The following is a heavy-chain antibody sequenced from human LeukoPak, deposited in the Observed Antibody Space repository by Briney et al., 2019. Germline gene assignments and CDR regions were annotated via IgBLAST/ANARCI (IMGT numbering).Heavy chain of an antibody. CDR3: AELGITMIGGV. V-gene: IGHV3-48*01. CDR1: GFTFSSYR. CDR2: ISSSSSSI. Sequence: GGSLRLSCAASGFTFSSYRMNWVRQAPGKGLEWVSYISSSSSSIYYADSVKGRFTISRDNAKNPLYLQMNSLRAEDTAVYYCAELGITMIGGVWGKGTTVTISS. J-gene: IGHJ6*04. D-gene: IGHD3-10*02.